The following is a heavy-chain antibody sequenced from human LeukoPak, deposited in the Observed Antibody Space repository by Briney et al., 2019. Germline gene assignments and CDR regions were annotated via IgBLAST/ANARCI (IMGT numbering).Heavy chain of an antibody. J-gene: IGHJ4*02. V-gene: IGHV3-48*02. CDR2: ITVSSRII. CDR1: GFTSSIYS. Sequence: VGSLRLSCAPSGFTSSIYSTNWVRQAQGKGLDCISYITVSSRIISYADSVKGRFIISRDNAKNLLYLQMNSLRDEDTAVYYCARDGNSGWENDYWGQGTLVTVSS. CDR3: ARDGNSGWENDY. D-gene: IGHD3-10*01.